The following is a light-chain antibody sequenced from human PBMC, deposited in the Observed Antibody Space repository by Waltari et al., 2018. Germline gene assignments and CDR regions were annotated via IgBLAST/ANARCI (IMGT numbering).Light chain of an antibody. CDR1: SSAVAGQNY. CDR3: SSYTSTSTSLV. Sequence: QSALTQPASVSGSPGQSITISCTGTSSAVAGQNYVPWYQQHPCKAPKLMLYDVTQRPSGVSVRFSGSKSGNTASLTISGLQAEDEADYYCSSYTSTSTSLVFGGGTRLTVL. V-gene: IGLV2-14*01. J-gene: IGLJ3*02. CDR2: DVT.